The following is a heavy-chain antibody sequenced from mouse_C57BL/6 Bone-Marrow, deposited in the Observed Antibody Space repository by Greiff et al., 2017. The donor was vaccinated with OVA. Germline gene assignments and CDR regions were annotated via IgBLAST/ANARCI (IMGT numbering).Heavy chain of an antibody. J-gene: IGHJ1*03. CDR3: AIGYGSSYGTYWYFDV. CDR2: INSDGGST. V-gene: IGHV5-2*01. CDR1: EYEFPSHD. D-gene: IGHD1-1*01. Sequence: EVKVVESGGGLVQPGESLKLSCESNEYEFPSHDMSWVRKTPEKRLELVAAINSDGGSTYYPDTMERRFIISRDNTKKTLYLQMSSLRSEDTALYYCAIGYGSSYGTYWYFDVWGTGTTVTVSS.